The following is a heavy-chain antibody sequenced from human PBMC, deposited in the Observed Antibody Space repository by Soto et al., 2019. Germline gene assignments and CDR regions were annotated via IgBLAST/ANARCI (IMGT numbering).Heavy chain of an antibody. CDR3: ASEGRALDV. V-gene: IGHV1-3*01. CDR2: INAGNGKT. D-gene: IGHD3-10*01. Sequence: QVQLVQSGAEVKKPGASVKVSCKASGYTFTSYSIHWVRQAPGQRLEWMGYINAGNGKTRYSEKFQGRVTITRDTSGTTVYMELSSLRSEATTQCYCASEGRALDVWGQGTMVTVSA. J-gene: IGHJ3*01. CDR1: GYTFTSYS.